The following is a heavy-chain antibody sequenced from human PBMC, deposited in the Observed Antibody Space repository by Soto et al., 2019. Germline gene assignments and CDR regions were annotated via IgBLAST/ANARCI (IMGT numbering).Heavy chain of an antibody. CDR3: ARVKWLRSYFDY. D-gene: IGHD5-12*01. CDR2: IYSGGST. Sequence: GGSLRLSCAASGFTVSSNYMSWVRQAPGKGLEWVSVIYSGGSTYYADSVKGRFTISRDNSKNTLYLQMNSLRAEDTAVYYCARVKWLRSYFDYWGQGTLVTVS. J-gene: IGHJ4*02. V-gene: IGHV3-66*01. CDR1: GFTVSSNY.